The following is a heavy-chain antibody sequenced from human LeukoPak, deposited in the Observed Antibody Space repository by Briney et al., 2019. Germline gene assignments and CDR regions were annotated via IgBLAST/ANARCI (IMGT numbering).Heavy chain of an antibody. V-gene: IGHV4-31*03. CDR3: ASYYYDSGGYYFDC. CDR2: IYYSGNT. D-gene: IGHD3-22*01. CDR1: GGSISSVDYY. J-gene: IGHJ4*02. Sequence: SQTLSLTCTVSGGSISSVDYYWSWIRQHPGKGLEWIGYIYYSGNTFYNASLKSRVTISVDTPKNQFSLKLSSVTAADTAVYFCASYYYDSGGYYFDCWGQGTLVTVSS.